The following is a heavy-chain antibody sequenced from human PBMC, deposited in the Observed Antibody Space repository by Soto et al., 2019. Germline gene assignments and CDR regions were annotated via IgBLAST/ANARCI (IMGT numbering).Heavy chain of an antibody. CDR2: IIPIFNTP. V-gene: IGHV1-69*06. J-gene: IGHJ4*02. CDR3: ATRLSAGDF. CDR1: GGPFSNYA. Sequence: QVQLVQSGAEVKTPGSSVRVSCKASGGPFSNYAFSWVRQAPGQGLEYMGGIIPIFNTPSYAQNFQGRVTITADISTDTAYLELSSLRSDDTAVYYCATRLSAGDFWGQGTLIIVSS. D-gene: IGHD3-22*01.